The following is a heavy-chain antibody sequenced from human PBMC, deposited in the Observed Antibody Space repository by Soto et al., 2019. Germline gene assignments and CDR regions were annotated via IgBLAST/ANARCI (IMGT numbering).Heavy chain of an antibody. V-gene: IGHV3-23*01. Sequence: EVQVLDSGGGLVQPGGSLRLSCAASGFTFNNYAMNWVRQAPGKGLEWVATISATGGSTYYADSVKDRFTISRDNSKNTLYLLMNGLRVEDTAVYYCAKDRLAGNFDYWGQGTQVTVSS. CDR2: ISATGGST. CDR3: AKDRLAGNFDY. CDR1: GFTFNNYA. J-gene: IGHJ4*02.